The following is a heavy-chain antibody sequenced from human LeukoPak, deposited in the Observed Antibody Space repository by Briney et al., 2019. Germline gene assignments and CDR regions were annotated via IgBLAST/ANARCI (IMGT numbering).Heavy chain of an antibody. V-gene: IGHV1-69*13. J-gene: IGHJ4*02. CDR2: IIPFFGTA. CDR1: GGTFSNYA. D-gene: IGHD1-26*01. Sequence: SVKVSCKASGGTFSNYAITWVRQAPGQGLEWMGGIIPFFGTANYAQKFQGRVTITADESTSTAYMELSSLRSEDTAVYYCASLYDIVGTTVDYWGQGTLVTVSS. CDR3: ASLYDIVGTTVDY.